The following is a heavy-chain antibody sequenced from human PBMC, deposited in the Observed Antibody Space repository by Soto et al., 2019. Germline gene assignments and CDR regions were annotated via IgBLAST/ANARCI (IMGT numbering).Heavy chain of an antibody. V-gene: IGHV1-3*01. CDR2: INAGSGNT. Sequence: ASVKVSCKASGYTFTSYGIHWVRQAPGQRLEWTGWINAGSGNTKYSGKFQGRVTITRDTSASTAYLELSSLRSEDTAVYYCARDPNDSSAYYHHYYDGMDVWGQGTTVTVSS. CDR1: GYTFTSYG. J-gene: IGHJ6*02. D-gene: IGHD3-22*01. CDR3: ARDPNDSSAYYHHYYDGMDV.